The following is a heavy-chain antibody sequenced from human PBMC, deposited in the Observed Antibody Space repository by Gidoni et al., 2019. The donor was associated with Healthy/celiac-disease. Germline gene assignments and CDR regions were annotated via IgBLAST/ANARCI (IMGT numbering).Heavy chain of an antibody. CDR1: GFPFSSYA. J-gene: IGHJ6*02. CDR2: ISGSGGST. V-gene: IGHV3-23*01. Sequence: EVQLLESGGGFVQPGGSLRLSCAACGFPFSSYALTWVRQAPGKGLEWVSAISGSGGSTYYADSVKGRFTISRDNSKNTLYLQMNSLRAEDTAVYYCAKDMVRQGSSGFGNYYYYGMDVWGQGTTVTVSS. CDR3: AKDMVRQGSSGFGNYYYYGMDV. D-gene: IGHD3-22*01.